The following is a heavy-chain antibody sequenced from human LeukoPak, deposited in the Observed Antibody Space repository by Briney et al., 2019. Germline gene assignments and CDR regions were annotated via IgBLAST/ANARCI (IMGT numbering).Heavy chain of an antibody. V-gene: IGHV3-30*02. D-gene: IGHD2-2*01. CDR2: IRYDGSNK. Sequence: TGGSLRLSCAASGFTFSSYGMHWVRQAPGKGLEWVAFIRYDGSNKYYADSVKGRFTISRDNSKNTLYLQMNSLRAEDTAVYYCAKDLAAGDIVVVPAAIGSLGYFDLWGRGTLVTVSS. J-gene: IGHJ2*01. CDR1: GFTFSSYG. CDR3: AKDLAAGDIVVVPAAIGSLGYFDL.